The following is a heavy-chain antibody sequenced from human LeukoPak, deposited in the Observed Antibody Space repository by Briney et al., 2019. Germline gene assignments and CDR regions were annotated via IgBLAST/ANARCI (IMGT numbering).Heavy chain of an antibody. D-gene: IGHD6-13*01. CDR2: ISNSGNNI. CDR1: GFTFCSYS. V-gene: IGHV3-21*06. Sequence: GGSLRLSCAASGFTFCSYSMYWVRQAPGKGLEWVSSISNSGNNIYYPDSVKGRFTTSRDNAKSSLYLQMSSLRAEDSAVYYCARGSSWSYDYWGRGTLVTVSS. J-gene: IGHJ4*02. CDR3: ARGSSWSYDY.